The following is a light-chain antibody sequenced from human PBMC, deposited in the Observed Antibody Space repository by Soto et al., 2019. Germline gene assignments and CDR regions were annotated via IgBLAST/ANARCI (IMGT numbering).Light chain of an antibody. V-gene: IGKV2D-29*02. CDR3: QRYNNWPLT. CDR2: EVS. Sequence: DSVMTQYPLSLPVTPGEPASISCRSSQSLLHSNGYNYLDWYLQKPGQSPQLLIYEVSNRFSGVPDRFSGSGSGPEFTLTINSLQSEDFAIYYCQRYNNWPLTFGGGTKVDIK. CDR1: QSLLHSNGYNY. J-gene: IGKJ4*01.